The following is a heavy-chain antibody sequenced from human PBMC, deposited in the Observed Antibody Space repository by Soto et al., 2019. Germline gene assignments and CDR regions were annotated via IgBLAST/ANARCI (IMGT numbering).Heavy chain of an antibody. CDR3: ARDWYFYGSGSPNHMDV. D-gene: IGHD3-10*01. Sequence: QVQLVQSGDEMRKPGASVKVSCQASGHTFSNYGITWVRQAPGQGLEWMGWISAHNGNSKYAQSLQGRLTLTTDTSTSTAYTELRSLRSDDTAVYYCARDWYFYGSGSPNHMDVWGKGTTVSVSS. J-gene: IGHJ6*03. CDR2: ISAHNGNS. CDR1: GHTFSNYG. V-gene: IGHV1-18*01.